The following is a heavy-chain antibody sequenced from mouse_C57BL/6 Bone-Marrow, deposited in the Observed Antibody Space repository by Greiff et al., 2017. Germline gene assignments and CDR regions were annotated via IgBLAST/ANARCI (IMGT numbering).Heavy chain of an antibody. J-gene: IGHJ4*01. CDR3: ARPTYYSFYAMDY. CDR2: ISNGGGST. V-gene: IGHV5-12*01. Sequence: EVKVVESGGGLVQPGGSLKLSSAASGFTFSDYYMYWVRQTPEKRLEWVAYISNGGGSTYYPDTVKGRFTISRDNAKNTLYLQMSRLKSEDTAMYYCARPTYYSFYAMDYWGQGTSVTVSS. CDR1: GFTFSDYY. D-gene: IGHD2-12*01.